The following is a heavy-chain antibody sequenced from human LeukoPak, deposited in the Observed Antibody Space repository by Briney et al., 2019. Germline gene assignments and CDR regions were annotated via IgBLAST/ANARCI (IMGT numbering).Heavy chain of an antibody. Sequence: PGGSLRLSCAASGFTFSSYGMHWVRQAPGKGLEWVAVIWYDGSNKYYADSVKGRFTISRDNSKNTLYLQMNSLRAEDTAVYYCARDAPDSSSWYYYYHGMDVWGQGTTVTVSS. CDR1: GFTFSSYG. D-gene: IGHD6-13*01. V-gene: IGHV3-33*01. CDR3: ARDAPDSSSWYYYYHGMDV. J-gene: IGHJ6*02. CDR2: IWYDGSNK.